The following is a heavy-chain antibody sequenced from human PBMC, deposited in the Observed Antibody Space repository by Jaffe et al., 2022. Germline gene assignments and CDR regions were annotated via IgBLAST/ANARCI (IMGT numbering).Heavy chain of an antibody. CDR2: IDWDDDK. D-gene: IGHD3-10*01. CDR3: ARMVVVRGVIAGFDP. CDR1: GFSLSTSGMC. J-gene: IGHJ5*02. Sequence: QVTLRESGPALVKPTQTLTLTCTFSGFSLSTSGMCVSWVRQPPGKALEWLALIDWDDDKYYSTSLKTRLTISKDTSKNQVVLTMTNMDPVDTATYYCARMVVVRGVIAGFDPWGQGTLVTVSS. V-gene: IGHV2-70*20.